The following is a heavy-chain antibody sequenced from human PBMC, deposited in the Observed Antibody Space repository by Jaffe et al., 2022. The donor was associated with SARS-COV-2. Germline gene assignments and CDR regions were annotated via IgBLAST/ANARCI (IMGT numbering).Heavy chain of an antibody. CDR3: TTWDEGDYNDRSGFYSPDADYFQH. CDR1: GFTFSDAW. V-gene: IGHV3-15*01. J-gene: IGHJ1*01. CDR2: IKGKTDGGTT. D-gene: IGHD3-22*01. Sequence: EVQLVESGGGLVKPGRSLRLSCAASGFTFSDAWMTWVRQAPGKGLEWVGRIKGKTDGGTTDYAAPVKGRFTISRDDSKNTVYLQLNSLKSEDTAVYYCTTWDEGDYNDRSGFYSPDADYFQHWGQGTLVTVSS.